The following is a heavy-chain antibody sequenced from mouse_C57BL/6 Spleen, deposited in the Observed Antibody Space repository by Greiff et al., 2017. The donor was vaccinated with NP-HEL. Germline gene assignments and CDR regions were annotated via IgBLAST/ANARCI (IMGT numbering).Heavy chain of an antibody. V-gene: IGHV1-85*01. CDR3: ARSAFYDYDDYYAMDY. CDR2: IYPRDGST. J-gene: IGHJ4*01. Sequence: VQLQQSGPELVKPGASVKLSCKASGYTFTSYDINWVKQRPGQGLEWIGWIYPRDGSTKYNEKFKGKATLTLDTSSSTAYMELHSLTSEDSAVYFCARSAFYDYDDYYAMDYWGQGTSVTVSS. CDR1: GYTFTSYD. D-gene: IGHD2-4*01.